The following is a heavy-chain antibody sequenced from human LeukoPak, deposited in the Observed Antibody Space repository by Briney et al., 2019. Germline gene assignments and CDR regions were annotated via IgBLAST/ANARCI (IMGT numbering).Heavy chain of an antibody. Sequence: NRSETLSLTCTVSGGSISSYYWSWIRQPPGKGLEWIGYIYYSGSTNYNPSLKSRVTISVDTSKNQFSLKLSSVTAADTAVYYCARAQQWLVIDYWGQGTLVTVSS. CDR1: GGSISSYY. CDR2: IYYSGST. J-gene: IGHJ4*02. CDR3: ARAQQWLVIDY. V-gene: IGHV4-59*08. D-gene: IGHD6-19*01.